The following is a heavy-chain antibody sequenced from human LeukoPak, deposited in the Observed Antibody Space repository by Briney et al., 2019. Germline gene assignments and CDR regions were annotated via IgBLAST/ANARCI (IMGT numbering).Heavy chain of an antibody. CDR3: ARPPDY. J-gene: IGHJ4*02. V-gene: IGHV4-38-2*01. Sequence: SETLSLTCAVSGYSISSGYYWGWIRQPPGKGLEWIGYIYYSGSTNYNPSLKSRVTISVDTSKNQFSLKLSSVTAADTAVYYCARPPDYWGQGTLVTVSS. CDR1: GYSISSGYY. CDR2: IYYSGST.